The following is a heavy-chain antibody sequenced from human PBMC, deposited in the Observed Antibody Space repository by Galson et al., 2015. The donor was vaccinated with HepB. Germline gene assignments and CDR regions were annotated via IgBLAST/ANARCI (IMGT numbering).Heavy chain of an antibody. CDR2: ISYDGTNK. V-gene: IGHV3-30*04. Sequence: SLRLSCAASGFTFSNYAIHWVRQAPGKGLEWVAVISYDGTNKYYADSVKGRFTISRDNSKNTLYLHMNSLRAEDTAVYYCASPSSAWTYFDYWGQGTLVTVSS. D-gene: IGHD6-19*01. CDR1: GFTFSNYA. J-gene: IGHJ4*02. CDR3: ASPSSAWTYFDY.